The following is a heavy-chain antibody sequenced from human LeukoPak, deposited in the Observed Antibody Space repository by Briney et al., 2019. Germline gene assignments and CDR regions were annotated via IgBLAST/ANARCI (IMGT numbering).Heavy chain of an antibody. Sequence: SETLSLTCTVSGGSISSGDYYWSWIRQPPGTGLEWIGYIYYSGSTYYNPSLKRRITISVDTSKNQFSLKLSSVTAADMAVYYCARDGGLRGRWEPYSYYGMDVWGQGTTVTVSS. CDR1: GGSISSGDYY. CDR3: ARDGGLRGRWEPYSYYGMDV. D-gene: IGHD1-14*01. V-gene: IGHV4-30-4*01. CDR2: IYYSGST. J-gene: IGHJ6*02.